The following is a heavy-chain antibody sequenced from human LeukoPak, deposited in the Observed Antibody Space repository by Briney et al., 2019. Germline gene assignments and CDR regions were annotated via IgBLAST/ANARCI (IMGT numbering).Heavy chain of an antibody. CDR3: AGPVPAADAFDI. CDR1: GTSISSYY. CDR2: VTYTGS. D-gene: IGHD2-2*01. V-gene: IGHV4-59*08. J-gene: IGHJ3*02. Sequence: SETLSLTCTVSGTSISSYYWSWLRQPPGKGPEWIGYVTYTGSKYNPSLKSRVTISTDRSKKEVSLKLSSVTAADTAVYYCAGPVPAADAFDIWGQGTMVTVSS.